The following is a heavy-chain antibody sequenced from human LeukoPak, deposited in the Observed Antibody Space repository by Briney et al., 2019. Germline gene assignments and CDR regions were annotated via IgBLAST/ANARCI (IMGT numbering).Heavy chain of an antibody. CDR2: INSDGSST. V-gene: IGHV3-74*01. CDR1: GFTFSSYW. Sequence: GGSLRLSCAASGFTFSSYWMHWVRQAPGKGLVWVSRINSDGSSTSYADSVKGRFTISRDNAKNTLYLQMNSLRAEDTAVYYCARYTYYYDSSGYYYDDYWGQGTLVTVSS. CDR3: ARYTYYYDSSGYYYDDY. D-gene: IGHD3-22*01. J-gene: IGHJ4*02.